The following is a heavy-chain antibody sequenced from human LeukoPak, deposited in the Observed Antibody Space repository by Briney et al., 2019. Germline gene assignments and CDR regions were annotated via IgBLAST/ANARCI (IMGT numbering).Heavy chain of an antibody. V-gene: IGHV3-30*14. Sequence: GGSLRLSCAASGFIFSSYDMHWVRQAPGKGLEWVAVISYDGSDKYYADSVKGRFTISRDNSKNTLYLQMNSLRAEDTAVYYCARGGDTAMVRSLDYWGQGTLVTVSS. D-gene: IGHD5-18*01. CDR2: ISYDGSDK. CDR3: ARGGDTAMVRSLDY. CDR1: GFIFSSYD. J-gene: IGHJ4*02.